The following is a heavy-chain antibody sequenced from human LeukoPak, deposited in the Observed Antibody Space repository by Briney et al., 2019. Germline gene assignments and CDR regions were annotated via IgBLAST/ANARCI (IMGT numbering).Heavy chain of an antibody. CDR3: ATESDYRVVY. Sequence: PGGSLRLSCAASRFIFSDYYMSWIRQAPGKGLEWVSYISSRGGTIYYADSVKGRFTISRDNAKNSLYLQMNSLRAEDTAVYYCATESDYRVVYWGQGTLVTVSS. CDR1: RFIFSDYY. CDR2: ISSRGGTI. V-gene: IGHV3-11*01. D-gene: IGHD4-11*01. J-gene: IGHJ4*02.